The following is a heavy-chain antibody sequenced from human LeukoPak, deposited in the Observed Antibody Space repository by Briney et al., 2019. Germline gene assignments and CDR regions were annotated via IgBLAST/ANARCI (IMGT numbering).Heavy chain of an antibody. D-gene: IGHD3-10*01. CDR3: ARAAVRGVVDY. Sequence: SETLSLTCTVSSGSIRDYYWSWVRQPPGKGLEGLGYIYYTGSTTSNPSLKSRVTISVDTSKNQFSLKLSSVTAAATAVYYWARAAVRGVVDYWGQGTLVTVSS. CDR1: SGSIRDYY. J-gene: IGHJ4*02. V-gene: IGHV4-59*01. CDR2: IYYTGST.